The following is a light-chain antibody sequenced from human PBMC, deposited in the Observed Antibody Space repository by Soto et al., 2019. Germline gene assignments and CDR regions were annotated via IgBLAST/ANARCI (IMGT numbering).Light chain of an antibody. CDR1: SSDVGNYNR. V-gene: IGLV2-18*02. CDR2: EVS. Sequence: QSALTQPPSVSGSPGQSVTISCTGTSSDVGNYNRVSWYQQPPGTAPKVIIYEVSYRPSVVPDRFSVSKSGNTDSLTISGRQAEDEADYYCSAYTTSSTYVFGTGNKVTVL. J-gene: IGLJ1*01. CDR3: SAYTTSSTYV.